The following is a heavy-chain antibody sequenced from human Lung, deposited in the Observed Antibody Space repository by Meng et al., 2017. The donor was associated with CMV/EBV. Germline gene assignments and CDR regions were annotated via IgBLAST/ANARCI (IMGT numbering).Heavy chain of an antibody. CDR3: LRRSGGSV. V-gene: IGHV4-4*02. D-gene: IGHD3-10*01. CDR2: IPHRGSS. J-gene: IGHJ1*01. Sequence: QVQLRESGPALGKPSEPLSLTCAVSGDSNTNHNWWAWVRQPPGKGLEWIGEIPHRGSSAYNPSLKSRVSMSIDKSKNQFSLKLTSVTAADTAVYHCLRRSGGSVWGQGTLVTVSS. CDR1: GDSNTNHNW.